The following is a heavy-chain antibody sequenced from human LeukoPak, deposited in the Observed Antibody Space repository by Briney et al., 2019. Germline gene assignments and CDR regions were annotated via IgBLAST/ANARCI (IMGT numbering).Heavy chain of an antibody. CDR2: IKSDGSQI. CDR3: ARDLNWETY. CDR1: GFTFSSYW. D-gene: IGHD7-27*01. Sequence: GGSLRLSCVASGFTFSSYWMTWVRQSPGKGLEWLANIKSDGSQIYYVDSVKGRFTISRDNAKNSLYLQMNSLRAEDTTVYYCARDLNWETYWGQGTLVSVSS. V-gene: IGHV3-7*01. J-gene: IGHJ4*02.